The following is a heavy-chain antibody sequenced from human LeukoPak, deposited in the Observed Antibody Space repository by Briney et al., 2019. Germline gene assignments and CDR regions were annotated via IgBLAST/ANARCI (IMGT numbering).Heavy chain of an antibody. CDR1: GYTFTGYY. V-gene: IGHV1-2*02. J-gene: IGHJ3*02. CDR2: INPNSGGT. CDR3: ASLSIYYYDSSGYYFDAFDI. D-gene: IGHD3-22*01. Sequence: ASVKVSCKASGYTFTGYYMHWVRQAPGQGLEWMRWINPNSGGTNYAQKFQGRVTMTRDTSISTAYMELSRLRSDDTAVYYCASLSIYYYDSSGYYFDAFDIWGQGTMVTVSS.